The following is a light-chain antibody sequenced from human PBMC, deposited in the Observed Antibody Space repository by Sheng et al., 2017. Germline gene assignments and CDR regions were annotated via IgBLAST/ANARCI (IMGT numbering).Light chain of an antibody. CDR3: QQSYSTPWT. CDR2: AAS. V-gene: IGKV1-39*01. Sequence: DILMTQSPSSLSASVGDRVTLTCRASQSISNSLNWYQQKPGKAPKLLIYAASSLQSGVPSRFSGSGSGTDFTLTISSLQPEDFATYYCQQSYSTPWTFGQGTKVEIK. CDR1: QSISNS. J-gene: IGKJ1*01.